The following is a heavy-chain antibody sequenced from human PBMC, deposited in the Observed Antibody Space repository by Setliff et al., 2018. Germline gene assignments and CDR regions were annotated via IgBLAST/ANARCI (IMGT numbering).Heavy chain of an antibody. CDR3: ALSSLSICTGGDCPNVFGL. V-gene: IGHV1-18*01. J-gene: IGHJ3*01. Sequence: ASVKVSCKASGYTFTDYGISWVRQAPGQGLEWMGWISPYTGNTFYAPQFQGGVIMTTDTSTSTVYLELRSLRSDDTAVYYCALSSLSICTGGDCPNVFGLWGQGTMVTVSS. CDR1: GYTFTDYG. CDR2: ISPYTGNT. D-gene: IGHD2-8*02.